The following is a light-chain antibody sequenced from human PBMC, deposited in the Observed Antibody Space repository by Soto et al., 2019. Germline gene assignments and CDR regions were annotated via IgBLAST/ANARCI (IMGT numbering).Light chain of an antibody. CDR1: SSDVGGYNY. CDR3: CSYAGSYTFPYV. CDR2: DVS. J-gene: IGLJ1*01. V-gene: IGLV2-11*01. Sequence: QSALTQPRSVSGSPGQSVTISCTGTSSDVGGYNYVSWYQQHPRKAPKLMIYDVSQRPSGVPDRFSGSKSGNTASLTISGLQAEDEADYYCCSYAGSYTFPYVFGTGTKLTVL.